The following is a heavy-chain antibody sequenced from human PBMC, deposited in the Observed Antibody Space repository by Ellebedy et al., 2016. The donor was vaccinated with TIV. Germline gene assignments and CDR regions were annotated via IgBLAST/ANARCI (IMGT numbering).Heavy chain of an antibody. D-gene: IGHD5-18*01. J-gene: IGHJ4*02. V-gene: IGHV3-23*01. Sequence: GESLKISCAASGFTFSSYAMSWVRQAPGKGLEWVSGIVGGGAERYADSVKGRFTISRDNSKNTVDLQMKSLRDEDTAVYFCAKDRTAGDGYWVFDSWGQGTLVTVSS. CDR1: GFTFSSYA. CDR2: IVGGGA. CDR3: AKDRTAGDGYWVFDS.